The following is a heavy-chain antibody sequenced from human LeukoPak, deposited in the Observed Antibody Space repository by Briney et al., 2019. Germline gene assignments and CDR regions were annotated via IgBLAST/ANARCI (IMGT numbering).Heavy chain of an antibody. CDR2: IYYSGST. D-gene: IGHD2-2*02. CDR3: ARVQRYCSSTSCYKDDAFDI. CDR1: GGSISSYY. V-gene: IGHV4-59*01. Sequence: SETLSLTCTVSGGSISSYYWSWIRQPPGKGLEWIGYIYYSGSTNYNPSLKSRVTISVDTSKNQFSLKLSSVTAADTAVYYCARVQRYCSSTSCYKDDAFDIWAKGQWSPSLQ. J-gene: IGHJ3*02.